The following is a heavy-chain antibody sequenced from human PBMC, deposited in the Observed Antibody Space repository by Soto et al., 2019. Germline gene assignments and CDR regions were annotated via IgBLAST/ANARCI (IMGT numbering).Heavy chain of an antibody. CDR1: GGSISSSSYY. J-gene: IGHJ2*01. Sequence: QLQLQESGPGLVKPSETLSLTCTVSGGSISSSSYYWGWIRQPPGKGLEWIGSIYYSGSTYYNPSLKSRVTISVDTSKNQFSLKLSSVTAADTAVYYCARRGTVWGGSWYFDLWGRGTLVTVSS. CDR2: IYYSGST. V-gene: IGHV4-39*01. CDR3: ARRGTVWGGSWYFDL. D-gene: IGHD3-16*01.